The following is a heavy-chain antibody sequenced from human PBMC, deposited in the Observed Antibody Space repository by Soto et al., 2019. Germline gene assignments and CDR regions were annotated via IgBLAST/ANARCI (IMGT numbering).Heavy chain of an antibody. CDR3: AAPRLYSGSYRRYYYYGMDV. Sequence: SVKVSCKASGFTFTSSAVQWVRQARGQRLEWIGWIVVGSGNTNYAQKFQERVTITRDMSTSTAYMELSSLRSEDTAVYYCAAPRLYSGSYRRYYYYGMDVWGQGTTVTVSS. J-gene: IGHJ6*02. CDR1: GFTFTSSA. V-gene: IGHV1-58*01. CDR2: IVVGSGNT. D-gene: IGHD1-26*01.